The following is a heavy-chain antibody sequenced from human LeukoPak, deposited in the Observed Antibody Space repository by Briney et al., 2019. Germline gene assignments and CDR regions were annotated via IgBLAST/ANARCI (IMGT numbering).Heavy chain of an antibody. D-gene: IGHD6-13*01. CDR3: AKSPIAAAGDNFDD. Sequence: VGSLRLSCAASGFTFSSYAMSWVRQAPGKGLEWVSGISGSGGSTNYADSLKGRFTISRDNSKNTLYLQMNSLRAEDTAVYYCAKSPIAAAGDNFDDWGQGTLVTVSS. V-gene: IGHV3-23*01. J-gene: IGHJ4*01. CDR1: GFTFSSYA. CDR2: ISGSGGST.